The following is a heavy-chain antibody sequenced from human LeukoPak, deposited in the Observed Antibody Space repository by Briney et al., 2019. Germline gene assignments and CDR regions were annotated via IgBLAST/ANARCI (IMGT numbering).Heavy chain of an antibody. J-gene: IGHJ5*02. CDR2: IYYSGIT. CDR1: GGSISTSY. Sequence: SETLSLTCTVSGGSISTSYWTWIRQPPGRGLEWIGYIYYSGITNYNPSLKSRVTISVDTSKNQFSLKLSSVTAADTAVYYCARWGIAAAGTGWFDPWGQGTLVTVSS. V-gene: IGHV4-59*08. CDR3: ARWGIAAAGTGWFDP. D-gene: IGHD6-13*01.